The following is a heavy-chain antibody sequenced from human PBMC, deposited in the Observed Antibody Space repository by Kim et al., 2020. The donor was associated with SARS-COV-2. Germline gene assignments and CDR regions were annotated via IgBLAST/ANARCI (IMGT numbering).Heavy chain of an antibody. J-gene: IGHJ4*02. D-gene: IGHD3-10*01. CDR3: ARDDTMVRGVGY. V-gene: IGHV4-4*02. Sequence: NYNPSLTSRVTISVDKSKNQFSLKLSSVTAADTAVYYCARDDTMVRGVGYWGQGTLVTVSS.